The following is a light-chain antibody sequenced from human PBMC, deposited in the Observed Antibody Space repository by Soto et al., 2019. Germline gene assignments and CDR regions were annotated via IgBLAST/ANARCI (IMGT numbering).Light chain of an antibody. CDR2: EVS. CDR1: SSDVGGYNY. Sequence: QSALTQPASVSGSAGQSITISCTGSSSDVGGYNYVSWYQQHPGTAPKLMIYEVSNRPSGLSNRFSGSKSDNTASLTISGLQAEDEADYYCSSYTSNSTYVFGPGTKVTV. J-gene: IGLJ1*01. CDR3: SSYTSNSTYV. V-gene: IGLV2-14*01.